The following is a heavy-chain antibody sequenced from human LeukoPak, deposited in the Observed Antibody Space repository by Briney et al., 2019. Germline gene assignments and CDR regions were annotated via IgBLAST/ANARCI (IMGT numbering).Heavy chain of an antibody. D-gene: IGHD4-11*01. CDR2: VIPIFGTT. CDR3: ARGDDYSNYVLGY. Sequence: SVKVSCMASRGTFSSYAISWVRQAPGQGLEWMGRVIPIFGTTIYAQKFQGRVTITTDESTSTAYMEVSSLRSEDTAVYYCARGDDYSNYVLGYWGQGTLVTVS. J-gene: IGHJ4*02. CDR1: RGTFSSYA. V-gene: IGHV1-69*05.